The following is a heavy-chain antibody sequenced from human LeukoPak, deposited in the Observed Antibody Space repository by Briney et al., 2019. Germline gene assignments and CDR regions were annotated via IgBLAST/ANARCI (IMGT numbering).Heavy chain of an antibody. CDR1: GGSIGSGGYS. CDR2: IYHSGST. D-gene: IGHD3-10*01. J-gene: IGHJ4*02. CDR3: ARAFRINYGVVGGFDY. V-gene: IGHV4-30-2*01. Sequence: PSQTLSLTCAVSGGSIGSGGYSWSWIRQPPGKGLEWIGYIYHSGSTYYNPSLKSRVTISVDRSKNQFSLKLSSVTAADTAVYYCARAFRINYGVVGGFDYWGQGTLVTVSS.